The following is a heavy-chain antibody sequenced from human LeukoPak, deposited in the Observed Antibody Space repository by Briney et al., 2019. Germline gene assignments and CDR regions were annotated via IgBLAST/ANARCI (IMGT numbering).Heavy chain of an antibody. J-gene: IGHJ5*02. D-gene: IGHD6-13*01. CDR1: GGSIGSSSSS. CDR2: RYYSGST. Sequence: PSETLSLTCTVSGGSIGSSSSSGGWIPQPAGKGLEWIGNRYYSGSTDYNPSLKSRVTISVDTSKNQFSLKLSSVTAADTAVYYCARPWYAWGQGTLVTVSS. V-gene: IGHV4-39*01. CDR3: ARPWYA.